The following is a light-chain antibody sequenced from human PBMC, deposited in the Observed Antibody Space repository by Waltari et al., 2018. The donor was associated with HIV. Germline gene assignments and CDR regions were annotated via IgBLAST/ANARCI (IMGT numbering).Light chain of an antibody. J-gene: IGKJ5*01. V-gene: IGKV3-11*01. Sequence: IVLTQSPATLSLSPGERATLSCRASQSISSFLAWYRQTPGQAPRLLIYDVSNRATGISDRLSGSGFGTDFTLTINYLEPEDSGIYYCQQRRRWPVTFGEGTRLEIK. CDR2: DVS. CDR3: QQRRRWPVT. CDR1: QSISSF.